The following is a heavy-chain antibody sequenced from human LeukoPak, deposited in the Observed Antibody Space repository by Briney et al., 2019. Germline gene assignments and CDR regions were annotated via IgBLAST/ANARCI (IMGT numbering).Heavy chain of an antibody. J-gene: IGHJ4*02. CDR2: IYYSGST. V-gene: IGHV4-39*01. D-gene: IGHD1-26*01. CDR3: AILVRTPFSTFDF. Sequence: SETLSLTCTVSGGSISSTTFYWGWIRQPPGKGLEWIGSIYYSGSTYNNPSLKSRVTISVATSKNQLSLNLSSVTAADTAVYYCAILVRTPFSTFDFWGQGTLVTVSS. CDR1: GGSISSTTFY.